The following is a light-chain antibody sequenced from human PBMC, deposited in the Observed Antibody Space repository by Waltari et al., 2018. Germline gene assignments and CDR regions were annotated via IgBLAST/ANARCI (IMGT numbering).Light chain of an antibody. CDR3: QAWDSNIVI. Sequence: SYELTQPPSVSVSPVQTATITSSGNNSRAKYACWYPRRPGQSPLLVIYQDNKRPSGIPDRFSGSNSGNKATLTITGTQPIDEADYYCQAWDSNIVIFGGGTKLTVL. V-gene: IGLV3-1*01. J-gene: IGLJ2*01. CDR1: NSRAKY. CDR2: QDN.